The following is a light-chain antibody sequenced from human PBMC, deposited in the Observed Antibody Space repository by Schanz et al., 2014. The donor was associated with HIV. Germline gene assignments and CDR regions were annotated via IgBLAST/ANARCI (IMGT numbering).Light chain of an antibody. Sequence: QSALTQPPSASGSPGQSVTISCTGTDRDIDTNNFVSWYQQHPGKAPKLMIYEVTKRPSGVPDRFSGSKSGNMASLTISGLQPEDDGHYYCSSSTSDNTFFGAGTKLTVL. J-gene: IGLJ2*01. CDR1: DRDIDTNNF. CDR2: EVT. V-gene: IGLV2-8*01. CDR3: SSSTSDNTF.